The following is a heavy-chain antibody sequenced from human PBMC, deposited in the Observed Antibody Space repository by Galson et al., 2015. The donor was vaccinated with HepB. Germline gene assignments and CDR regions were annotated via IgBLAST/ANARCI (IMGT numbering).Heavy chain of an antibody. CDR1: GYTFTSYY. Sequence: SVKVSCKASGYTFTSYYMHWVRQAPGQGLEWMGIINPSGGSTSYAQKLQGRVTMTRDTSTSTVYMELSSLRSEDTAVYYCARGEEGHYRLREHEFDYWGQGTLVTVSS. CDR2: INPSGGST. J-gene: IGHJ4*02. CDR3: ARGEEGHYRLREHEFDY. V-gene: IGHV1-46*04. D-gene: IGHD1-26*01.